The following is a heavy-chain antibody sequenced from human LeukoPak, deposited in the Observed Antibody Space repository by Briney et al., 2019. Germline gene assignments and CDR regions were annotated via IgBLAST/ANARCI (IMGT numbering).Heavy chain of an antibody. J-gene: IGHJ4*02. Sequence: GGSLRLSCAASGFTFSTYNMNWVRQAPGKGLEWVSYISSSGSTKYYADSVKGRFTISRDNSKNTLYLQMNSLRAEDTAVYYCAKEAVLWFGELLSYYFDYWGQGTLVTVSS. CDR2: ISSSGSTK. CDR1: GFTFSTYN. D-gene: IGHD3-10*01. V-gene: IGHV3-48*01. CDR3: AKEAVLWFGELLSYYFDY.